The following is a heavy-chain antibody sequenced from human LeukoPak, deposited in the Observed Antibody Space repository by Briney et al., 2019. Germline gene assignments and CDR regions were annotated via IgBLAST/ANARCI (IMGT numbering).Heavy chain of an antibody. D-gene: IGHD3-3*01. Sequence: PSETLSLPCTVSGYSISSGYYWGWIRQPPGKGLEWIGSIYHSGSTHYNPSLKSRVTISVDASKNQFSLKLSSVTAADTAVYYCARGRITIFGVVRRGAFDIWGQGTMVTVSS. CDR2: IYHSGST. CDR3: ARGRITIFGVVRRGAFDI. V-gene: IGHV4-38-2*02. CDR1: GYSISSGYY. J-gene: IGHJ3*02.